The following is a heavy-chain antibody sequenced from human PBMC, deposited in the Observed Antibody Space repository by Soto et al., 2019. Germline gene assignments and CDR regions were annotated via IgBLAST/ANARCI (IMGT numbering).Heavy chain of an antibody. CDR1: RYIFTAYF. Sequence: QVQLVQSGAEVKKPGASVKVSCKAPRYIFTAYFMHWVRQAPGQGLEWMGWINPNNGATHYGLSFQGRVTMTRDTSINTANMELSSLRYDDTAAYYCASDGPGARFDPWGQGTLGIVSS. J-gene: IGHJ5*02. V-gene: IGHV1-2*02. CDR3: ASDGPGARFDP. CDR2: INPNNGAT.